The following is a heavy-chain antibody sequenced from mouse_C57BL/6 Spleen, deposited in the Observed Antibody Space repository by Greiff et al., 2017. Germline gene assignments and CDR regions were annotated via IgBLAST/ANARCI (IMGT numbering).Heavy chain of an antibody. CDR1: GYTFTSYW. J-gene: IGHJ2*01. Sequence: QVQLQQPGAELVKPGASVKMSCKASGYTFTSYWITWVKQRPGQGLEWIGDIFPGSGSTNYNEKFKSKVTLTLDTSSSTAYMQLSSLTSEDSAVYYFARRRTTMVTSFDYWGQGTTLTVSS. V-gene: IGHV1-55*01. CDR2: IFPGSGST. CDR3: ARRRTTMVTSFDY. D-gene: IGHD2-2*01.